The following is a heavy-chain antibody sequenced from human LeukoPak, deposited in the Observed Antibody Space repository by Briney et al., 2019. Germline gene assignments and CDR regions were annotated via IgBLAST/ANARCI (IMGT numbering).Heavy chain of an antibody. D-gene: IGHD2-2*01. J-gene: IGHJ5*02. CDR1: GFRFSTYG. V-gene: IGHV3-33*01. CDR2: IWYDGSNK. CDR3: ARDMHLDWLDP. Sequence: GRSLRLSCAASGFRFSTYGMHWVRQAPGKGLEWVAVIWYDGSNKYYADSVEGRFTISRDDSKNTLYLQMNSLRDEDTAVYYCARDMHLDWLDPWGQGTLVTVSS.